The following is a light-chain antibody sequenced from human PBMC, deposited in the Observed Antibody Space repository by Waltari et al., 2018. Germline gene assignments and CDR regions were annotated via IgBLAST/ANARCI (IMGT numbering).Light chain of an antibody. CDR3: QSADNTGTYWL. Sequence: SYELTPPPSVSVSPGPTARTTCSGASLSTHHAFWYQHKPGQAPVVLIRKDTERPSGIPERFSGSSSGATVTLTISGVQAEDEGDYYCQSADNTGTYWLFGGGTKVTVL. V-gene: IGLV3-25*03. J-gene: IGLJ3*02. CDR1: SLSTHH. CDR2: KDT.